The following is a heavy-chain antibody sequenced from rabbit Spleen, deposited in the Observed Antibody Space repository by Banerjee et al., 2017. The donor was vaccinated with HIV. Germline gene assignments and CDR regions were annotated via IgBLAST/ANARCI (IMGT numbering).Heavy chain of an antibody. D-gene: IGHD1-1*01. J-gene: IGHJ6*01. CDR1: GVSFSSSDY. V-gene: IGHV1S40*01. CDR2: IAGSSSGFT. Sequence: QSLEESGGDLVKPGASLTLTCTASGVSFSSSDYMCWVRQAPGKGLEWISCIAGSSSGFTYSATWAKGRFTISKTSSTTVTLQMTRLTAADTATYFCARDTSSSFSSYGMDLWGPGTLVTVS. CDR3: ARDTSSSFSSYGMDL.